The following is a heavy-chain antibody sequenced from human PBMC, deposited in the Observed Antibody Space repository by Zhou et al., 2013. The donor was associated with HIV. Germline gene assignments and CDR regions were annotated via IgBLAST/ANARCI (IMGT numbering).Heavy chain of an antibody. CDR1: GGTFSGYS. J-gene: IGHJ3*02. V-gene: IGHV1-69*04. D-gene: IGHD2-15*01. CDR2: VIPFFDVP. Sequence: QVQLVQSGAVVKKPGSSVKVSCKTSGGTFSGYSFSWVRQAPGQGLEWMGRVIPFFDVPNYAQKFQGRVTITADKSTSTSYLELRSPRSEDTALYYCGRGPYYSDTPGGPLDIWGQGTWVTISS. CDR3: GRGPYYSDTPGGPLDI.